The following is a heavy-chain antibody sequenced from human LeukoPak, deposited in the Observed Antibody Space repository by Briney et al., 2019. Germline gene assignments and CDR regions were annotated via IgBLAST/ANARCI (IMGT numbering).Heavy chain of an antibody. V-gene: IGHV1-8*01. D-gene: IGHD3-10*01. CDR2: MNPNSGNT. Sequence: ASVTVSFKASGYTFTIYDINGVRQATGQGGEGMGWMNPNSGNTGYAQTFQARVTMTSTTSISTAYMELSSLRSEDTAVYYCARVLSGRGSLYDYYYYMDVWGKGTTVTISS. CDR3: ARVLSGRGSLYDYYYYMDV. CDR1: GYTFTIYD. J-gene: IGHJ6*03.